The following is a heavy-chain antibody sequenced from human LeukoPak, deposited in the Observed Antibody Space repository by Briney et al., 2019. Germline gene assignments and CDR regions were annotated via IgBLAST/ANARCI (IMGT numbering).Heavy chain of an antibody. CDR3: ARDTRYCSSTSCRNWFDP. Sequence: GGSLRLSCAASGCTFSDYYMSWIRQAPGKGLEWVSYFSSSGSTIYYADSVKGRFTISRDNAKNSLYLQMNSLRAEDTAVYYCARDTRYCSSTSCRNWFDPWGQGTLVTVSS. CDR1: GCTFSDYY. CDR2: FSSSGSTI. V-gene: IGHV3-11*01. D-gene: IGHD2-2*01. J-gene: IGHJ5*02.